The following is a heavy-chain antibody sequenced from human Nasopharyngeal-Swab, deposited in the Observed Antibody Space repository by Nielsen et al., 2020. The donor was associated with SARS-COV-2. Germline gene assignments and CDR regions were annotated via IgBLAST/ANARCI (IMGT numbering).Heavy chain of an antibody. Sequence: WIRQPPGKGLDWVSSISGSGVTYHADSVKGRFNISRDISKNTLYLQMNSLRADDTAVYYCARGRRGYYDILTGPKGYYFDYWGQGTLVTVSS. D-gene: IGHD3-9*01. CDR2: ISGSGVT. V-gene: IGHV3-23*01. J-gene: IGHJ4*02. CDR3: ARGRRGYYDILTGPKGYYFDY.